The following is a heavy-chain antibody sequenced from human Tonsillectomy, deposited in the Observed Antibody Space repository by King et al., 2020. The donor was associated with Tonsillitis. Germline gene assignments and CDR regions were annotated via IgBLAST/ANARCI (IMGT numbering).Heavy chain of an antibody. D-gene: IGHD3-22*01. CDR1: EFTFSSYA. J-gene: IGHJ4*02. V-gene: IGHV3-23*04. Sequence: VQLVESGGGLVQPGGSLRLSGSASEFTFSSYAMSWVLPAPGKGLEWVSAISGSGGSTSYAYSVKGRFSMSRDNSKNTRYLRMNSLRAEDTAVYYCAKDLYYYDSSAYSIPFDYWGQGTLVTVSS. CDR2: ISGSGGST. CDR3: AKDLYYYDSSAYSIPFDY.